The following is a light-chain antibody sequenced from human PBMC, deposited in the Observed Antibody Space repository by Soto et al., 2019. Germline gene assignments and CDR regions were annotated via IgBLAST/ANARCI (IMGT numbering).Light chain of an antibody. J-gene: IGKJ2*01. CDR2: SAS. V-gene: IGKV1-5*01. Sequence: DIQMTQSPSTLSASVGDRVTITCRASQSISSWLAWYQQRPREAPKLLIYSASSLESGVPSRFSGSGSGTEFTLTVSSLQPTYFATYYCQQYATSSPTFGQGTKLEI. CDR1: QSISSW. CDR3: QQYATSSPT.